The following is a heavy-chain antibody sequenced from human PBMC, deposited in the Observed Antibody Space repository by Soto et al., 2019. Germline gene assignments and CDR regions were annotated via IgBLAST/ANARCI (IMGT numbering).Heavy chain of an antibody. CDR3: ARRISARTYYFDY. D-gene: IGHD6-6*01. CDR2: IFHSGIS. Sequence: QLQLQESGSGLVKPSQTLSLTCAVSCGSITTVGYSWSWIRQPPGKGLEWIGYIFHSGISYSNPSLKGRVTMSVDGSKNRFSLRLSSVTAADTAVYYCARRISARTYYFDYWGQGTLVTVSS. CDR1: CGSITTVGYS. J-gene: IGHJ4*02. V-gene: IGHV4-30-2*01.